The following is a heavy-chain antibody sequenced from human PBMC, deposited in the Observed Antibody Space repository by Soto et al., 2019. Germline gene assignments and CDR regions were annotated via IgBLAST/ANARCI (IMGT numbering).Heavy chain of an antibody. CDR2: IYYSGST. D-gene: IGHD4-17*01. V-gene: IGHV4-59*08. CDR1: GGSISSYY. CDR3: ARRYGALFDY. Sequence: PSETLSLTCTVSGGSISSYYWXWIRQPPGKGLEWIGYIYYSGSTNYNPSLKSRVTISVDTSKNQFSLKLSSVTAADTAVYYCARRYGALFDYWGQGTLVTVSS. J-gene: IGHJ4*02.